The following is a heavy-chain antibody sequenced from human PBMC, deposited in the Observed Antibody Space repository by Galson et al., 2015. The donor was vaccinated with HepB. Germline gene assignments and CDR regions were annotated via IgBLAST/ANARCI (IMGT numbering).Heavy chain of an antibody. Sequence: SLRLSCAASGFTFSSYGMHWVRQAPGKGLEWVAVISYDGSNKYYADSVKGRFTISRDNSKNTLYLQMNSLRAEDTAVYYCAKGMYYYDSSGSITLGNAFDIWGQGTMVTVSS. CDR2: ISYDGSNK. CDR1: GFTFSSYG. CDR3: AKGMYYYDSSGSITLGNAFDI. J-gene: IGHJ3*02. V-gene: IGHV3-30*18. D-gene: IGHD3-22*01.